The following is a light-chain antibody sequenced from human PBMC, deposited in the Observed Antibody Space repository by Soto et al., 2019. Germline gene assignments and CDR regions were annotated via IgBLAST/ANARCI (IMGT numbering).Light chain of an antibody. J-gene: IGKJ4*01. CDR3: QQRSNWPPKLT. Sequence: EIVLTQSPATLSLSPWERATLSCRASQSVSSYLAWYQQKPGQAPRLLLYDASNRATGIPARFSGSGSGTDFTLTISSLEPEDFAVYYCQQRSNWPPKLTFGGGTKVDIK. CDR2: DAS. CDR1: QSVSSY. V-gene: IGKV3-11*01.